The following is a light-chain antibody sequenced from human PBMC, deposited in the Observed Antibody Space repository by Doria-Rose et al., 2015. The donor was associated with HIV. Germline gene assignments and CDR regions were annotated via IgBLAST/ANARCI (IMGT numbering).Light chain of an antibody. CDR2: AAS. Sequence: DIRMTQSPPSVSASVGDRVTITCRASEAISSWLVWYQQKPGKAPKVLIYAASTLQSGVPSRFSGSGFGTDFTLTISNLQPEDFATYYCQQSNSFPIPFGQGNRLEIK. V-gene: IGKV1-12*01. CDR3: QQSNSFPIP. J-gene: IGKJ5*01. CDR1: EAISSW.